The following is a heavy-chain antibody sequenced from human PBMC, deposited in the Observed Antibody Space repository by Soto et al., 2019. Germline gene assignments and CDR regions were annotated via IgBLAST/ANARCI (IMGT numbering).Heavy chain of an antibody. CDR2: MNPNSGNT. CDR3: ASAIAVASTGFDY. J-gene: IGHJ4*02. CDR1: GGTFSSYD. Sequence: ASVKVSCKASGGTFSSYDINWVRQATGQGLEWLGWMNPNSGNTGYAQKFQGRVTMTRNTSIGTAYMELSSLRSEDTAVYYCASAIAVASTGFDYWGQGTLVTVSS. V-gene: IGHV1-8*02. D-gene: IGHD6-19*01.